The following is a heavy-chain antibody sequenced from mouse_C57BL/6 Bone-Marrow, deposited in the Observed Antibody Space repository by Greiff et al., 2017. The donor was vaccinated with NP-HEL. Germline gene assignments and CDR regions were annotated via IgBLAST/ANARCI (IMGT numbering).Heavy chain of an antibody. CDR2: ISSGSSTI. CDR1: GFTFSDYG. V-gene: IGHV5-17*01. D-gene: IGHD1-1*01. CDR3: ARDGSKRYYYAMDY. J-gene: IGHJ4*01. Sequence: DVQLVESGGGLVKPGGSLKLSCAASGFTFSDYGMHWVRQAPEKGLEWVAYISSGSSTIYYADTVKGRFTISRDNAKNTLFLQMTSLRSEDTAMYYCARDGSKRYYYAMDYWGQGTSVTVSS.